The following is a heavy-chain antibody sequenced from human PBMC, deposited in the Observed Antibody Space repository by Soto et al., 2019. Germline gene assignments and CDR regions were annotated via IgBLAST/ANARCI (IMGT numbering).Heavy chain of an antibody. D-gene: IGHD1-20*01. Sequence: SLTCTVSGGSVSSGAYYWTWIRQRPGKGLEWIGYIYYSGSTYYSPSLKSRLSISLDTSKNQFSLRLSSVTAADTAMYYCARARLRAVYAFDIWGQGTRVTVS. CDR3: ARARLRAVYAFDI. CDR1: GGSVSSGAYY. J-gene: IGHJ3*02. V-gene: IGHV4-31*03. CDR2: IYYSGST.